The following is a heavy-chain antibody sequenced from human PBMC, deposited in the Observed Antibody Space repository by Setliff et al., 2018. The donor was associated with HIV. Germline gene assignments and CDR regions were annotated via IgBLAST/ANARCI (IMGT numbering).Heavy chain of an antibody. CDR3: AKDHATSSWFTALLDY. D-gene: IGHD6-13*01. Sequence: SSSSYYGGWIRQAPGKGLEWVSAISGSGGSTYYADSVKGRFTISRDNSKNTLYLQMNSLRAEDTAVYYCAKDHATSSWFTALLDYWGQGALVTVSS. V-gene: IGHV3-23*01. CDR2: ISGSGGST. J-gene: IGHJ4*02. CDR1: SSSSYY.